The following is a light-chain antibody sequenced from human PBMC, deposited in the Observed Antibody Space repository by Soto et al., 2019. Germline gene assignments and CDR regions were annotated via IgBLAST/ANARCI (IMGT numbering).Light chain of an antibody. J-gene: IGLJ2*01. V-gene: IGLV2-8*01. CDR3: SSVAGRSISVV. CDR2: EVS. Sequence: QSALTQPASSYGSPGPSVTISCTGSSSDVGGDNYVSWYQQHPGKAPKLMIYEVSKRPSGVPDRFSGYKSGNTASLTVSGLQAEDEADYYCSSVAGRSISVVFVVGTQLTVL. CDR1: SSDVGGDNY.